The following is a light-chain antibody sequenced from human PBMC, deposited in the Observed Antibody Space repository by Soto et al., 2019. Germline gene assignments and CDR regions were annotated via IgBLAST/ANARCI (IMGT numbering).Light chain of an antibody. J-gene: IGLJ3*02. V-gene: IGLV2-11*01. CDR1: SSDVGAYNY. CDR3: CSYAGTYSRV. Sequence: QSVLTQPRSVSGSPGQSVTISCTGSSSDVGAYNYVSWYQHHPGKAPKVMIFDVSERPSGVPDRFSGSKSGNTASLTISGLQAEDEGDYYCCSYAGTYSRVFGGGTKLTVL. CDR2: DVS.